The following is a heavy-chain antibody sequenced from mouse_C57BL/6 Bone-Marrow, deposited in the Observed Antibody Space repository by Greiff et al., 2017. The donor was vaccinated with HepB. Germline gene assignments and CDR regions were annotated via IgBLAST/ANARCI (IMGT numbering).Heavy chain of an antibody. CDR3: ADYYGRVDY. CDR2: IYPRSGNT. V-gene: IGHV1-81*01. D-gene: IGHD1-1*01. Sequence: QVQLQQSGAELARPGASVKLSCKASGYTFTSYGISWVKQRTGQGLEWIGEIYPRSGNTYYNEKFKGKATLTADKSSSTAYMELRSLTSEDSAVYFFADYYGRVDYWGQGTTLTVSS. J-gene: IGHJ2*01. CDR1: GYTFTSYG.